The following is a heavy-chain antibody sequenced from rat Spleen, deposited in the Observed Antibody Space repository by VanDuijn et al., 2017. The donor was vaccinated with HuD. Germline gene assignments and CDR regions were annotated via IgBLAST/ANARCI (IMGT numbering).Heavy chain of an antibody. J-gene: IGHJ3*01. CDR2: ISTGGGST. CDR3: ARQYYGYTD. V-gene: IGHV5-27*01. D-gene: IGHD1-9*01. Sequence: EVQLVESGGGLVQPGRSLKLSCAASGFSFSNYYMAWVRQAPTKGLEWVAHISTGGGSTYYRDSVKGRFTISRDNAKSILYLHMDSLRSEDTASYYCARQYYGYTDWGQGSLVTVSS. CDR1: GFSFSNYY.